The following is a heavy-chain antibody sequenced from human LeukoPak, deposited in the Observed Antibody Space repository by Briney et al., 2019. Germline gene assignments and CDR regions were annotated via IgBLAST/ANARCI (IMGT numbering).Heavy chain of an antibody. CDR1: GYTFTSYG. CDR2: ISAYNGNT. D-gene: IGHD3-22*01. J-gene: IGHJ4*02. CDR3: ARIPRNYYDSSGYYYFDY. Sequence: ASVKVSCKASGYTFTSYGISWVRQAPGQGLEWMGWISAYNGNTNYARKLQGRVTMTTDTSTSTAYMELRSLRSDDTAVYYCARIPRNYYDSSGYYYFDYWGQGTLVTVSS. V-gene: IGHV1-18*01.